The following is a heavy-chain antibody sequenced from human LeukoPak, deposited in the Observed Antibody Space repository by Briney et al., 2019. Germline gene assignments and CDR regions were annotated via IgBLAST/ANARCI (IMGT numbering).Heavy chain of an antibody. Sequence: ASVKVSCKASGYTFTSYYMHWVRQAPGQGLERMGIINPSGGSTSYAQKFQGRVTMTRDTSTSTVYMELSSLRSDDTAVYYCARIPSAYGDSDYWGQGTLVTVSS. CDR3: ARIPSAYGDSDY. V-gene: IGHV1-46*01. J-gene: IGHJ4*02. D-gene: IGHD4-17*01. CDR2: INPSGGST. CDR1: GYTFTSYY.